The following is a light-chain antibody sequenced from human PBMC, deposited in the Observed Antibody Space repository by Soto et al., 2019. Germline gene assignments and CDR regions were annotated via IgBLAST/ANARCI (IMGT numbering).Light chain of an antibody. CDR1: SSDVGGYNY. Sequence: QSVLTQPASVSGSPGQSITISCTGTSSDVGGYNYVSWYQQHPGKGPKLMLYEVSNRPSGASNRFSGSKSGNTASLTISGLQPEDEADYYCSSYTSTSTYVFGTGTKVTVL. CDR2: EVS. CDR3: SSYTSTSTYV. V-gene: IGLV2-14*01. J-gene: IGLJ1*01.